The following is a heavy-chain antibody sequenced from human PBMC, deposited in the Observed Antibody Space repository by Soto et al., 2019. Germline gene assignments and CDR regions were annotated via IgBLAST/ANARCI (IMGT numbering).Heavy chain of an antibody. D-gene: IGHD6-13*01. CDR1: GFTFTHYY. CDR3: ARDLAAGDH. CDR2: INPASGST. Sequence: QVQLVQSGAEVKKPGASVKLSCKTSGFTFTHYYIHWVRQAPGQGLEWLAIINPASGSTNYAHDFQGRVTLTMDTSATTVYMELSGLRAEDTAIFDCARDLAAGDHWGQGTLVTVYS. V-gene: IGHV1-46*01. J-gene: IGHJ4*02.